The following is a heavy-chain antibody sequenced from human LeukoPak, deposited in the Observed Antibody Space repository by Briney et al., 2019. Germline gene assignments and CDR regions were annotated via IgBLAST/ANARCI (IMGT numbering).Heavy chain of an antibody. V-gene: IGHV4-31*11. J-gene: IGHJ6*03. CDR3: ARDRDSNYYYYLDV. CDR1: GGSISSGGYY. Sequence: SETLSLTCAVSGGSISSGGYYWSWVRQHPGTCLECLVYIYYSGSTYYNPSLKTRVTISVDTSKNQFSLKLSSVTTADTAVYYCARDRDSNYYYYLDVWGKGTTVTVSS. CDR2: IYYSGST.